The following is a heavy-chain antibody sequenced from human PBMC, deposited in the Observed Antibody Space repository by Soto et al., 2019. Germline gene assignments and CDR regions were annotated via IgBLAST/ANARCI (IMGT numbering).Heavy chain of an antibody. CDR2: ISGSGGST. Sequence: GGSLRLSCAASGFTFSSYAMSWVRQAPGKGLGWVSAISGSGGSTYYADSVKGRFTISRDNSKNTLYLQMNSLRAEDTAVYYCAKDLFSYYGSGSPLDYWGQGTLVTVSS. J-gene: IGHJ4*02. V-gene: IGHV3-23*01. D-gene: IGHD3-10*01. CDR3: AKDLFSYYGSGSPLDY. CDR1: GFTFSSYA.